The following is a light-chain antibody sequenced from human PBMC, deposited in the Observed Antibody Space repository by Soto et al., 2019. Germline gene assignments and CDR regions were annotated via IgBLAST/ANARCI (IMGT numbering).Light chain of an antibody. CDR3: SSYTSSSTHYV. CDR2: EVS. CDR1: SSDVGGYNY. Sequence: QSVLTQPASVSGSPGQSITISCTGTSSDVGGYNYVSWYQQHPGKAPKLMIYEVSNWPSGVSNRFSGSKSGNTASLTISGLQAEDEADYYCSSYTSSSTHYVXGTGTKVTVL. V-gene: IGLV2-14*01. J-gene: IGLJ1*01.